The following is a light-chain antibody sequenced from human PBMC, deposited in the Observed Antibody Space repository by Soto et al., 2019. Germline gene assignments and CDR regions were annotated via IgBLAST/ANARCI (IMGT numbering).Light chain of an antibody. CDR3: QQYNSYTLT. V-gene: IGKV1-5*01. Sequence: DIQITQSPSTLSASVGDRVTITCRASQSISSWLAWYQQKPGKAPKLLIYDASSLESGVPSRFSGSGSGTEFTLTISXLQPDDFATYYCQQYNSYTLTFGQGTKV. CDR1: QSISSW. CDR2: DAS. J-gene: IGKJ1*01.